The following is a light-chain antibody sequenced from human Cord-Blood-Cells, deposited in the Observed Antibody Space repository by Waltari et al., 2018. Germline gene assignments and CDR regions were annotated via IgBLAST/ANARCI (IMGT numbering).Light chain of an antibody. CDR3: SSYTSSSTVV. CDR2: DVS. Sequence: QSALTQPASVSGSPGQSITLSCTGTSPDGGGYNYVSWYQQHPGKAPKLMSYDVSNRPSGGSNRVSGSKAGNTASLTISGLQAEDEADYYCSSYTSSSTVVFGGGTKLTVL. CDR1: SPDGGGYNY. V-gene: IGLV2-14*01. J-gene: IGLJ2*01.